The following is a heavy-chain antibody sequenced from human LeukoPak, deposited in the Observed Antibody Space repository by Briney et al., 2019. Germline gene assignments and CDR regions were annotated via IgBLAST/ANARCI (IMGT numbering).Heavy chain of an antibody. J-gene: IGHJ4*02. Sequence: GGSLRLSCAASGFTFSSYAMHWVRQAPGKGLEWVAVISYDGSNKYYADSVKGRFTISRDNSKNTLYLQMNSLRAEDTAVYYCARRHEPFLWSCVDYWGQGTLVTVSS. D-gene: IGHD3-10*01. CDR2: ISYDGSNK. V-gene: IGHV3-30-3*01. CDR1: GFTFSSYA. CDR3: ARRHEPFLWSCVDY.